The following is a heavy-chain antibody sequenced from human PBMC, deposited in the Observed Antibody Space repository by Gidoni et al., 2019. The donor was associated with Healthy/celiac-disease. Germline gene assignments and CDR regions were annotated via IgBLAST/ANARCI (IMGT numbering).Heavy chain of an antibody. J-gene: IGHJ6*03. CDR2: ISSSGSTI. Sequence: GSLRLSCAASGFTFSDYYMSWIRQAPGKGLEGVSYISSSGSTIYYADSVKGRFTISRDNAKNSLYLQMNSLRAEDTAVYYCARDRLLVFATIWPLYMDVWGKGTTVTVSS. CDR1: GFTFSDYY. CDR3: ARDRLLVFATIWPLYMDV. V-gene: IGHV3-11*01. D-gene: IGHD5-12*01.